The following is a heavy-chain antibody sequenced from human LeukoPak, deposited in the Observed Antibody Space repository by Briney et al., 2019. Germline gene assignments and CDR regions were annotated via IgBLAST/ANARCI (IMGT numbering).Heavy chain of an antibody. CDR1: GFTFSSYA. CDR3: AKVRAIVVVPARLGGGYFDY. J-gene: IGHJ4*02. Sequence: GGSLRLSCAASGFTFSSYAMSWVRQAPGKGLEWVSAISGSGGSTYYADSVKGRFTISRDNSKNTLYLQMNSLRAEDTAVYYCAKVRAIVVVPARLGGGYFDYWGQGTLVTVSS. CDR2: ISGSGGST. V-gene: IGHV3-23*01. D-gene: IGHD2-2*01.